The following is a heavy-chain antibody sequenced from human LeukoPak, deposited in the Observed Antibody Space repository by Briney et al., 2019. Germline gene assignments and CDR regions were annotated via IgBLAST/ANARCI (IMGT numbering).Heavy chain of an antibody. Sequence: GGSLRPSCTASGFTFSSYTMSWVRQAPGKGLKWVSTITTGGPNTYYADSVKGRFTVSRDDSKNTLYLQMNSLRAEDTAVYYCAKDGGLWVSAHWGDSWGRGTLVTVSS. V-gene: IGHV3-23*01. CDR1: GFTFSSYT. J-gene: IGHJ4*02. CDR2: ITTGGPNT. CDR3: AKDGGLWVSAHWGDS. D-gene: IGHD7-27*01.